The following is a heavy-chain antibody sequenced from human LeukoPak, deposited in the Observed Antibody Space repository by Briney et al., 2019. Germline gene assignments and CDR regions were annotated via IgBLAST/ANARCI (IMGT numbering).Heavy chain of an antibody. D-gene: IGHD3-22*01. Sequence: PGRSLRLSCAASGFTFSTYGMHWVRQAPGKGLEWVAVIRYDGNNKFYVDSVRGRFTISRDNSKNTLYVQMNSLRAEDTAVYYCARAYYSDITDYPYIGYWGQGVLVTVSS. V-gene: IGHV3-33*01. CDR2: IRYDGNNK. J-gene: IGHJ4*02. CDR1: GFTFSTYG. CDR3: ARAYYSDITDYPYIGY.